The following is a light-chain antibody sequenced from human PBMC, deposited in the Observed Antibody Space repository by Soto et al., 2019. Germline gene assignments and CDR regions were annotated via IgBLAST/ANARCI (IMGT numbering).Light chain of an antibody. J-gene: IGLJ2*01. CDR2: LNSDGSH. CDR1: SGHSYYA. V-gene: IGLV4-69*01. CDR3: QTWGTGGVV. Sequence: QLVLTQPPSASASLGASVKLTCTLSSGHSYYAIAWHQQQPEKGPRYLMKLNSDGSHSKGDGIPDRFSGSSSGAERYLTISSLQSEDEADYYCQTWGTGGVVFGGGTKLTVL.